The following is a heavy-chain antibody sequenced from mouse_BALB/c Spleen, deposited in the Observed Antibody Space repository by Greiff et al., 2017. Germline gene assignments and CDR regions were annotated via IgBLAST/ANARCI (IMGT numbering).Heavy chain of an antibody. Sequence: VQGVESGAELARPGASVKLSCKASGYTFTDYDINWVKQRTGQGLEWIGEIYPGSGNTYYNEKFKGKATLTADKSSSTAYMQLSSLTSEDSAVYFCAREGAYYGNYGYAMDYWGPGASVTVSS. CDR1: GYTFTDYD. CDR2: IYPGSGNT. D-gene: IGHD2-10*01. CDR3: AREGAYYGNYGYAMDY. J-gene: IGHJ4*01. V-gene: IGHV1-76*01.